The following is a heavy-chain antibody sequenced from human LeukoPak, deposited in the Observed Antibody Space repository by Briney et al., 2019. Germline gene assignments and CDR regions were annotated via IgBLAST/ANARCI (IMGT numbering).Heavy chain of an antibody. CDR1: GFTFSSFA. V-gene: IGHV3-30-3*01. J-gene: IGHJ4*02. CDR2: VSYDGSSK. CDR3: ARDPNSVYDPNRQLFDY. Sequence: GGSLRLSCAASGFTFSSFAMHWVRQAPGKGLECVTVVSYDGSSKYYADSVKGRFTISRDNSKNTLFLQMNSLRAEDTAVYYCARDPNSVYDPNRQLFDYWGQGALVTVSS. D-gene: IGHD5/OR15-5a*01.